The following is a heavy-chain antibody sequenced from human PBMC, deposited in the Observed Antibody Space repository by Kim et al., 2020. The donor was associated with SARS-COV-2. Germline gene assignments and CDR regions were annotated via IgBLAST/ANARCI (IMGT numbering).Heavy chain of an antibody. J-gene: IGHJ4*02. CDR2: INWNGGST. V-gene: IGHV3-20*04. Sequence: GGSLRLSCAASGFTFDDYGMSWVRQAPGKGLEWVSGINWNGGSTGYADSVKGRFTISRDNAKNSLYLQMNSLRAEDTALYYCARDRPLTIFGVVIGKAFDYWGQGTLVTVSS. CDR3: ARDRPLTIFGVVIGKAFDY. CDR1: GFTFDDYG. D-gene: IGHD3-3*01.